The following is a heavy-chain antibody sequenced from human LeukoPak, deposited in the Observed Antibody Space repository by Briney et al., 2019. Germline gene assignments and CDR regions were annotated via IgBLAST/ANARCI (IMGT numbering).Heavy chain of an antibody. Sequence: GGSLRLSCAASGFTISSNAMHWVRQAPGKGLEYVSAISSNGGSTYYANSVKGRFTISRDNSKNTLYLQMGSLRAEDMAVYYCASNKDCSSTSCYAKLAYWGQGTLVTVSS. CDR2: ISSNGGST. CDR3: ASNKDCSSTSCYAKLAY. V-gene: IGHV3-64*01. D-gene: IGHD2-2*01. CDR1: GFTISSNA. J-gene: IGHJ4*02.